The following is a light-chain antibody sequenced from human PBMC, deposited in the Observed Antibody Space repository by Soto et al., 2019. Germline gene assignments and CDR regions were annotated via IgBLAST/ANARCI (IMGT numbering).Light chain of an antibody. V-gene: IGKV3-20*01. CDR1: QSVSSSY. Sequence: IVWTQSPGTLSFSPGERATLSCRASQSVSSSYLAWYQQKPGQAPRLLIYGASSRATGIPDRFSGSGSGTDFTLTISRLEPEDFAVYYCQQYGSSPPLTFGGGTKVEIK. J-gene: IGKJ4*01. CDR2: GAS. CDR3: QQYGSSPPLT.